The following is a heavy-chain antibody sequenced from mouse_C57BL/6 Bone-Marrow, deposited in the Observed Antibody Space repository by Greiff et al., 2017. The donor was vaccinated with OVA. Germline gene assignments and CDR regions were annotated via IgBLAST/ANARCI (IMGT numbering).Heavy chain of an antibody. Sequence: VQLQQSGAELVRPGTSVKVSCKASGYAFTNSLIEWVKQRPGQGLAWIGVINPGSGGTNYNEKFKGKATLTADKSSSTAYMQLGSLTSEDSAVYFYARSYYDYAFDYWGQGTTLTVSS. D-gene: IGHD2-4*01. CDR1: GYAFTNSL. V-gene: IGHV1-54*01. CDR3: ARSYYDYAFDY. CDR2: INPGSGGT. J-gene: IGHJ2*01.